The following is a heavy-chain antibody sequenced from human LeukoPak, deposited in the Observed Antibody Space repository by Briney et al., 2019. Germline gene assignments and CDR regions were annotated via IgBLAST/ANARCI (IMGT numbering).Heavy chain of an antibody. J-gene: IGHJ4*02. CDR3: AKDSRGYYSDFDY. V-gene: IGHV3-23*01. D-gene: IGHD3-3*01. Sequence: GGSLRLSCAASGFTFSSYAMSWVRQAPGEGLEWVSAISGSGGSTYYTDPVKGRFTISRDNSKNTLYLQMNSLRAEDTAVYYCAKDSRGYYSDFDYWGQGPWSPSPQ. CDR1: GFTFSSYA. CDR2: ISGSGGST.